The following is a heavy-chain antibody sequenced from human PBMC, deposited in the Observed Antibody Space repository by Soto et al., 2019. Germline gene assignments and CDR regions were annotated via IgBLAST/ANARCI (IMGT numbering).Heavy chain of an antibody. V-gene: IGHV3-23*01. J-gene: IGHJ4*02. D-gene: IGHD3-10*01. CDR3: ARVVGSSGDYFDY. CDR2: ISGSGGST. CDR1: GFTFSSYA. Sequence: QPGGSLRLSCAASGFTFSSYAMSWVRQAPGKGLEWVSAISGSGGSTYYADSVKGRFTISRDNSKNTLYLQMNSLRAEDTAVYYCARVVGSSGDYFDYWGQGTPVTVSS.